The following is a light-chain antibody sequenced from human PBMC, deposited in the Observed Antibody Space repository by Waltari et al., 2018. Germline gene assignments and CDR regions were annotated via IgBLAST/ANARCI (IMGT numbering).Light chain of an antibody. Sequence: DIVRTQSPASLAVSLGERATIHCKSSQSVLYSTDNKNYLAWYQQKPGQPPKLLIYWASTRESGVPDRFSGSGSGTDFTLTISSLQAEDVAVFYCQQYYSSPHTFGQGTKLEIK. CDR3: QQYYSSPHT. J-gene: IGKJ2*01. CDR1: QSVLYSTDNKNY. V-gene: IGKV4-1*01. CDR2: WAS.